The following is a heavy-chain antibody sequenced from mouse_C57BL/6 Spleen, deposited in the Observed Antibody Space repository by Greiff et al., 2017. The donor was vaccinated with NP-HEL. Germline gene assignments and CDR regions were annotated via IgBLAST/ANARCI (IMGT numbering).Heavy chain of an antibody. Sequence: EVKLVESGGGLVKPGGSLKLSCAASGFTFSSYAMSWVRQTPEKRLEWVATISDGGSYTYYPDNVKGRFTISRDNAKNNLYLQMSHLKSEDTAMYYCARDMGLKAWFAYWGQGTLVTVSA. J-gene: IGHJ3*01. CDR1: GFTFSSYA. V-gene: IGHV5-4*01. D-gene: IGHD1-1*02. CDR2: ISDGGSYT. CDR3: ARDMGLKAWFAY.